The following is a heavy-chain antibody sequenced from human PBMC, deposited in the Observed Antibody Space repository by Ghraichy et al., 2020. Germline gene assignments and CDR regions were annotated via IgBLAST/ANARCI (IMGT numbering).Heavy chain of an antibody. CDR1: GGSIGTYY. V-gene: IGHV4-59*01. CDR3: ARATIDFVVVTARSYGFDI. D-gene: IGHD2-21*02. J-gene: IGHJ3*02. CDR2: VYYSGST. Sequence: SETLSLTCTVSGGSIGTYYWSWIRQPPGKGLEWIAYVYYSGSTDYNPSLKSRVTTSIDTSNNQFFLKLSSVTAADTAVYYCARATIDFVVVTARSYGFDIWGQGTMVTVSS.